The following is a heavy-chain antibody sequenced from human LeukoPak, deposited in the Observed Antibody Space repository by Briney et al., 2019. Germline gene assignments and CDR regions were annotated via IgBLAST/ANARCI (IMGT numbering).Heavy chain of an antibody. CDR1: GYTFTGYY. Sequence: VASVKLCCNASGYTFTGYYIHWLRQPPGPGLEWMGWINPNSGGTNYAQKFQGRVTMTRDTSISTAYMELSRLRSDDTAVYYCARDDSSGYYYDYWGQGTLVTVSS. CDR2: INPNSGGT. D-gene: IGHD3-22*01. CDR3: ARDDSSGYYYDY. J-gene: IGHJ4*02. V-gene: IGHV1-2*02.